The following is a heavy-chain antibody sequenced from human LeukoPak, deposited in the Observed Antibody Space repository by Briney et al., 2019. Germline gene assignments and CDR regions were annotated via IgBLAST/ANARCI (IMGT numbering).Heavy chain of an antibody. CDR3: ASQVRGVPYYYYMDV. CDR2: IYYSGST. D-gene: IGHD3-10*01. V-gene: IGHV4-59*01. J-gene: IGHJ6*03. CDR1: GDYISSYY. Sequence: SETLSLTCSVSGDYISSYYWSWIRQPPGKGLEWIGYIYYSGSTNYNPSLKSRVTISVDTSKNQFSLKLSSVTAADTAVYYCASQVRGVPYYYYMDVWGKGTTVTVSS.